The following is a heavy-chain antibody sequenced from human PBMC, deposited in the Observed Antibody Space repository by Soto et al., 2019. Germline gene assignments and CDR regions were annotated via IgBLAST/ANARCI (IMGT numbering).Heavy chain of an antibody. J-gene: IGHJ3*02. V-gene: IGHV3-33*01. CDR3: ARDYKYDRGSNGYYSGFDI. D-gene: IGHD3-22*01. CDR2: IWYDGSNQ. Sequence: GGSLRLSCAASGFSFSSYGMPWVRQAPGKGLEWVAFIWYDGSNQYYADSVKGRFTISRDNSKNMLYMQMNSLRAEDTAVYYCARDYKYDRGSNGYYSGFDIWGQGTMVTVSS. CDR1: GFSFSSYG.